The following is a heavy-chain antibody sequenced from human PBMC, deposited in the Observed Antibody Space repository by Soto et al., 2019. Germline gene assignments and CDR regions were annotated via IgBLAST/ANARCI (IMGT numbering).Heavy chain of an antibody. Sequence: QVQLVQSGAEVKKPGASVKVSCKASGYTFTGYYMHWVRQAPGQGLEWMGWINPNSGGTNYAQKLQGWVTMTRDTFNSRAYMELSRLRYDDTAMYYCGRDLWAGNLVMGRIPTRGFYYWGEGTLVTVST. V-gene: IGHV1-2*04. D-gene: IGHD3-9*01. CDR1: GYTFTGYY. CDR2: INPNSGGT. J-gene: IGHJ4*02. CDR3: GRDLWAGNLVMGRIPTRGFYY.